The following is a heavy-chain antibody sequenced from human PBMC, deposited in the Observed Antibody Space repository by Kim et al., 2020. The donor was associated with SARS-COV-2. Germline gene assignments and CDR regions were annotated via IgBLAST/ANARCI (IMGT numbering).Heavy chain of an antibody. Sequence: GGSLRLSCAASGFTFDDYTMHWVRQAPGKGLEWVSLISWDGGSTYYADSVKGRFTISRDNSKNSLYLQMNSLRTEDTALYYCSRGQQLVLDYWGQGTLVTVSS. J-gene: IGHJ4*02. CDR2: ISWDGGST. D-gene: IGHD6-13*01. CDR3: SRGQQLVLDY. V-gene: IGHV3-43*01. CDR1: GFTFDDYT.